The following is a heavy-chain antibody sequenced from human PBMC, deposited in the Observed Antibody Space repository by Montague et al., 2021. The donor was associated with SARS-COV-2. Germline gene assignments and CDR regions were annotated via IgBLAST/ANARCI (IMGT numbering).Heavy chain of an antibody. CDR1: GGSISSSSYY. V-gene: IGHV4-39*07. D-gene: IGHD6-13*01. Sequence: SETLFLTCTVSGGSISSSSYYWGWIRQPPGKGLEWIGSIYYSGSTYYKPSLKSRVTISVDTSKNQFSLKPSSVTAADTAVYYCARVGRQQLVRLSGMDVWGQGTTVTVSS. CDR2: IYYSGST. J-gene: IGHJ6*02. CDR3: ARVGRQQLVRLSGMDV.